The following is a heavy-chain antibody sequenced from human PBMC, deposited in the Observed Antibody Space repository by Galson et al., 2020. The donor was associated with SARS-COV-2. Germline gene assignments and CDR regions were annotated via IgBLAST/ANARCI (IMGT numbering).Heavy chain of an antibody. CDR2: ISSSSSYI. V-gene: IGHV3-21*01. Sequence: TGGSLRLSCAASGFTFSSYSMNWVRQAPGKGLEWVSSISSSSSYIYYADSVKGRFTISRDNAKNSLYLQMNSLRAEDTAVYYCAREFAITMVRGVRNWFDPWGQGTLVTVSS. D-gene: IGHD3-10*01. CDR3: AREFAITMVRGVRNWFDP. CDR1: GFTFSSYS. J-gene: IGHJ5*02.